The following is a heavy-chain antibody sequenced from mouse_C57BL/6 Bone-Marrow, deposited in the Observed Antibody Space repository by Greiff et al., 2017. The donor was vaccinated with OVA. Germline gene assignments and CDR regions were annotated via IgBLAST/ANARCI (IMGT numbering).Heavy chain of an antibody. Sequence: EVQLQQSGPELVKPGASVKISCKASGYTFTDYYMNWVKQSHGKSLEWIGDINPNNGGTSYNQKFKGKATLTVDKSSSTAYMELRSLTSEDSAVYYCARSGSTHWGQGTTLTVSS. CDR2: INPNNGGT. CDR1: GYTFTDYY. J-gene: IGHJ2*01. D-gene: IGHD1-1*01. V-gene: IGHV1-26*01. CDR3: ARSGSTH.